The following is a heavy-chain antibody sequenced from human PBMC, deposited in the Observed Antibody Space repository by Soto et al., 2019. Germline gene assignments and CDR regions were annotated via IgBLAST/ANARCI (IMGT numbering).Heavy chain of an antibody. CDR1: GYTFTSYA. CDR2: INAGNGNT. Sequence: QVQLVQSGAEVKKPGASVKVSCKASGYTFTSYAMHWVRQAPGQRLEWMGWINAGNGNTKYSQKFQGRVTITRDTSASTAYMELSSLRSEDTAVYYCARGGVVAPRRDWPEDYWGQGTLVTVSS. CDR3: ARGGVVAPRRDWPEDY. V-gene: IGHV1-3*01. J-gene: IGHJ4*02. D-gene: IGHD2-15*01.